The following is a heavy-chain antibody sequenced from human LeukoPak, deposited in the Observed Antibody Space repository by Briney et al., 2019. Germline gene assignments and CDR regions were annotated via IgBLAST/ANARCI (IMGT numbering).Heavy chain of an antibody. Sequence: PSETLSLTCTVPGYTISSGYYWGWIRQPPGKGLEWMGNIFYSGSTYYSPSLRSRVTISLDTSRNQFSLKLSSVTAADTAVYYCARDVQGAYCSSTSCYNWFDPWGQGTLVTVSS. V-gene: IGHV4-38-2*02. J-gene: IGHJ5*02. D-gene: IGHD2-2*01. CDR1: GYTISSGYY. CDR3: ARDVQGAYCSSTSCYNWFDP. CDR2: IFYSGST.